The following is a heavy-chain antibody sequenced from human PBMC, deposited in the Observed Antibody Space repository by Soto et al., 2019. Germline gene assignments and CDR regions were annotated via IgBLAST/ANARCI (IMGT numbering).Heavy chain of an antibody. CDR3: ARDGDYYDSSGYYWRYFDY. J-gene: IGHJ4*02. V-gene: IGHV4-30-4*01. Sequence: SETLSLTCTVSGGSLSSGDYYWSWIRQPPGKGLEWIGYIYYSGSTYYNPSLKSRVTISVDTSKNQFSLKLSSVTAADTAVYYCARDGDYYDSSGYYWRYFDYCGQGTLVTVS. CDR1: GGSLSSGDYY. D-gene: IGHD3-22*01. CDR2: IYYSGST.